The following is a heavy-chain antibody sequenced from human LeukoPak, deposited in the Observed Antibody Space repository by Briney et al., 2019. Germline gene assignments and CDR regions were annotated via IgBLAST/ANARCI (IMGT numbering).Heavy chain of an antibody. J-gene: IGHJ4*02. CDR1: GYTLTELS. Sequence: ASVKVSCKVSGYTLTELSMHWVRQAPGKGLEWMGGFEPEDGETIYAQKFQGRVTMTEDTSTDTAYMELSSLRSEDTAVYYCATDLGVDTAMPRGYWGQGTLVTVSS. V-gene: IGHV1-24*01. CDR3: ATDLGVDTAMPRGY. CDR2: FEPEDGET. D-gene: IGHD5-18*01.